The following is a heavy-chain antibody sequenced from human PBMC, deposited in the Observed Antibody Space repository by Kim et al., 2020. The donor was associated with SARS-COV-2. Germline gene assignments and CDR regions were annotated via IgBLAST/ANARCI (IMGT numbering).Heavy chain of an antibody. Sequence: GGSLRLSCAASGFTFSSYWMSWVRQAPGKGLEWVANIKQDGSEKYYVDSVKGRFTISRDNAKNSLYLQMNSLRAEDTAVYYCARDHYGGNSYYYYYGMDVWGQGTTVTVSS. V-gene: IGHV3-7*03. CDR1: GFTFSSYW. J-gene: IGHJ6*02. D-gene: IGHD4-17*01. CDR2: IKQDGSEK. CDR3: ARDHYGGNSYYYYYGMDV.